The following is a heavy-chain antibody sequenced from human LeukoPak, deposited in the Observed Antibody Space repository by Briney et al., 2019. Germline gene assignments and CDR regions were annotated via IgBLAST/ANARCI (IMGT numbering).Heavy chain of an antibody. Sequence: GGSLRLSCVASGFTVSSKYMSWVRQAPGKGLEWVSVIYSGGSAYYGESVKGRFTISRDNSKNTVYLQMNALRAEDSAVYYCARGTVWRLGSYGLDVWGQGTTVTVSS. V-gene: IGHV3-53*01. CDR3: ARGTVWRLGSYGLDV. CDR1: GFTVSSKY. J-gene: IGHJ6*02. CDR2: IYSGGSA. D-gene: IGHD3-16*01.